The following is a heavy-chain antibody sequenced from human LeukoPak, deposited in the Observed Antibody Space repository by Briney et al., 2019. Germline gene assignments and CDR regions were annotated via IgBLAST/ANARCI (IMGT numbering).Heavy chain of an antibody. J-gene: IGHJ6*02. CDR2: ISAYNGNT. CDR1: GYTFTSYG. Sequence: ASVKVSCKASGYTFTSYGISWVRQAPGQGLEWMGWISAYNGNTNYAQKLQGRVTMTTDTSTSAAYMELRSLRSDDTAVYYCARGRSSSWHNYYYYYGMDVWGQGTTVTVSS. CDR3: ARGRSSSWHNYYYYYGMDV. V-gene: IGHV1-18*01. D-gene: IGHD6-13*01.